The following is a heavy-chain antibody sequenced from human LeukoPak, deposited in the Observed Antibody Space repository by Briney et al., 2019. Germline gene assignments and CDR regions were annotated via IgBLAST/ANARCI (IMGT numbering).Heavy chain of an antibody. J-gene: IGHJ4*02. V-gene: IGHV3-23*01. CDR1: GFTLSSYA. CDR3: AKVKAQQLVRHYFDY. CDR2: ISGSGGST. D-gene: IGHD6-13*01. Sequence: PGGSLRLSCAASGFTLSSYAMSWVRQAPGKGLEWVSAISGSGGSTYYADSVKGRFTISRDNSKNTLYLQMNSLRAEDTAVYYCAKVKAQQLVRHYFDYWGQGTLVTVSS.